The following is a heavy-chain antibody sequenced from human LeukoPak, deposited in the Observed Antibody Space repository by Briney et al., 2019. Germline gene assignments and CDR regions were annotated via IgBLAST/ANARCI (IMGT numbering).Heavy chain of an antibody. CDR2: IYTSGST. CDR1: GSISSYY. V-gene: IGHV4-4*09. Sequence: SETLSLTCTVSGSISSYYWSWIRQPPGKGLEWIGYIYTSGSTNYNPSLKSRVTISVDTSKNQFSLKLSSVTAADTAVYYCARHYGGNPDLFDYWGQGTLVTVSS. D-gene: IGHD4-23*01. J-gene: IGHJ4*02. CDR3: ARHYGGNPDLFDY.